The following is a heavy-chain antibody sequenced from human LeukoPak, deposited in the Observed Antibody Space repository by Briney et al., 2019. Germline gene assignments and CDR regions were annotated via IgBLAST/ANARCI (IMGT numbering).Heavy chain of an antibody. CDR2: NSWNSGSI. CDR1: GFTFDDYA. V-gene: IGHV3-9*01. Sequence: GGSLRLSCAASGFTFDDYAMHWVRQAPGKGLEWVSGNSWNSGSIGYADSVKGRFTISRDNAKNSLYLQMNSLRAEDTALYYCAKDLGYCSSTSCYGPLSDYYYGMDVWGQGTTVTVSS. CDR3: AKDLGYCSSTSCYGPLSDYYYGMDV. J-gene: IGHJ6*02. D-gene: IGHD2-2*01.